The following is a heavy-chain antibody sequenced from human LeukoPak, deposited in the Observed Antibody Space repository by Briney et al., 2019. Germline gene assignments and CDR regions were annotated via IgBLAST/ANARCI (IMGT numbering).Heavy chain of an antibody. CDR3: ARDPPLRYGYWLFPDQ. Sequence: SESLSLTCIVSGGSLSSGGYCWGWTRQHPGTGREWIGYIYYSGSNYYNPSRKSRVTLSVDTAKNQFSLKLSSVTAAASAVFYCARDPPLRYGYWLFPDQWGRGTLVSVSS. CDR1: GGSLSSGGYC. V-gene: IGHV4-31*03. D-gene: IGHD3-9*01. CDR2: IYYSGSN. J-gene: IGHJ4*02.